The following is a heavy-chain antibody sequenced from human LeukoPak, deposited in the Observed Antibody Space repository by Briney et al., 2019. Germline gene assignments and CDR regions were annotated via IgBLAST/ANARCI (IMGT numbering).Heavy chain of an antibody. Sequence: GASVKVSCKASGYTFTNYYMHWVRQAPGQGLEWMGIINPRGGSTSYAQKFQGRVTMTRDTSTGTVHMELSSLRSEDTAMYYCARAFDFTDYYYAHWGQGTLVTVS. V-gene: IGHV1-46*01. CDR2: INPRGGST. CDR3: ARAFDFTDYYYAH. CDR1: GYTFTNYY. D-gene: IGHD3-22*01. J-gene: IGHJ4*02.